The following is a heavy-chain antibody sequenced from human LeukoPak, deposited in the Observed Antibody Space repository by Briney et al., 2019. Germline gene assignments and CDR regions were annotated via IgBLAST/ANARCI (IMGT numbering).Heavy chain of an antibody. CDR2: ISYDGSNK. CDR1: GFTFSSYA. D-gene: IGHD2/OR15-2a*01. V-gene: IGHV3-30-3*01. J-gene: IGHJ4*02. Sequence: PGGSLRLSCAASGFTFSSYAMHWVRQAPGKGLEWVAVISYDGSNKYYADSVKGRFTISRDNSKNTLYLQVNSLRAEDTAVYYCARGATSVLLWYWGQGTLVTVSS. CDR3: ARGATSVLLWY.